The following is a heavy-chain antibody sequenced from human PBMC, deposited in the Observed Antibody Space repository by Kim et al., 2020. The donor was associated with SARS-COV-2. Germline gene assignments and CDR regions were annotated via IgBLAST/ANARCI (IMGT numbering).Heavy chain of an antibody. V-gene: IGHV3-48*02. J-gene: IGHJ4*02. D-gene: IGHD3-10*01. Sequence: ARFTISRENAKNSVYLQMNSLRDEDTAVYYCARDGVLLWFGELFTGYFDYWGQGTLVTVSS. CDR3: ARDGVLLWFGELFTGYFDY.